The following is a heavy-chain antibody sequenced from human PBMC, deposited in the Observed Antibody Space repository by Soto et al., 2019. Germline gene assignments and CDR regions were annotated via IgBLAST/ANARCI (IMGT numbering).Heavy chain of an antibody. J-gene: IGHJ1*01. CDR1: GGSISSGGYS. CDR2: IYHSGST. V-gene: IGHV4-30-2*01. Sequence: PSETLSLTCAVSGGSISSGGYSWSWIRQPPGKGLEWIGYIYHSGSTYYNPSLKSPVTISVDRSKNQFSLKLSSVTAADTAVYYCARGFYYYDSSGPEYFQHWGQGTLVTVSS. D-gene: IGHD3-22*01. CDR3: ARGFYYYDSSGPEYFQH.